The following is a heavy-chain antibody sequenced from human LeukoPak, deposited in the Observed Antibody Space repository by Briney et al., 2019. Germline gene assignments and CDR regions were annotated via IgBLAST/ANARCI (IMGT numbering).Heavy chain of an antibody. D-gene: IGHD5-18*01. J-gene: IGHJ3*02. CDR1: GLTFRRYG. V-gene: IGHV3-30*19. CDR3: ARARSSYGYGDAFDI. Sequence: GGSLRLSCAASGLTFRRYGMHWVRQTPGKGLEWVAVISYDGSSKYYADSVKGRFTISRDNSKNTLYLQMNSLRAEDTAVYYCARARSSYGYGDAFDIWGQGTMVTVSS. CDR2: ISYDGSSK.